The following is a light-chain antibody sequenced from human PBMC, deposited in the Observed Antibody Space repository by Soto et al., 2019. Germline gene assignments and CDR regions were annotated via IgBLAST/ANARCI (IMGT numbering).Light chain of an antibody. CDR1: SSNIGAGYD. CDR3: QSYDSSLSGSI. Sequence: QSVLTQPPSVSRAPGQRVTISCTGSSSNIGAGYDVHWYQQLPGTAPKLLIYGNSNRPSGVPDRFSGSKSGTSASLAITGLQAEDEAHYYCQSYDSSLSGSIFGGGTKLTFL. CDR2: GNS. V-gene: IGLV1-40*01. J-gene: IGLJ2*01.